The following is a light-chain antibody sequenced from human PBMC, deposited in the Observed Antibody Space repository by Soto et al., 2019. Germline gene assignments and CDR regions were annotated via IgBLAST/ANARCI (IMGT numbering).Light chain of an antibody. V-gene: IGLV2-14*01. Sequence: ALAQPGSVSVSLGLSLSISCTGTSSDVGGYNYVSWYPQEAGKAPKLIIHEVSNRPSGGSNRFSGFKSGNTASLTISGVHAEGDTDYYCETYTSNRVYVFGIGTKVTVL. CDR1: SSDVGGYNY. CDR2: EVS. CDR3: ETYTSNRVYV. J-gene: IGLJ1*01.